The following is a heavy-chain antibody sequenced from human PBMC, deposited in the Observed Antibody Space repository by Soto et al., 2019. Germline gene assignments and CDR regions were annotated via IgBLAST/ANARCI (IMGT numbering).Heavy chain of an antibody. D-gene: IGHD2-15*01. CDR1: GGSFCSSS. J-gene: IGHJ3*02. V-gene: IGHV1-69*13. CDR2: IIPIFVTA. Sequence: VKVSSRAGGGSFCSSSSIWWGHATGQGLEWMGGIIPIFVTANYAQKFPGRVTIPANASTTTAYMELSSLRSEDTVVFYCARLGEGSGVAAFDTWGKGTRVP. CDR3: ARLGEGSGVAAFDT.